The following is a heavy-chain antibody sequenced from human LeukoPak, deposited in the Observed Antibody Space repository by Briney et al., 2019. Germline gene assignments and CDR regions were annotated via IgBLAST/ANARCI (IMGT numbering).Heavy chain of an antibody. CDR1: GDSISSYV. V-gene: IGHV4-59*08. CDR2: ISYSGST. D-gene: IGHD1-1*01. Sequence: SETLFQTCGVSGDSISSYVWSWSRQPPGKGLEWIGYISYSGSTKYNPSLKSRVTISVDTSKNQFSLKVSSVTAADTAVYYCARLWSPMLEIHYWGQETVLSVSS. CDR3: ARLWSPMLEIHY. J-gene: IGHJ4*02.